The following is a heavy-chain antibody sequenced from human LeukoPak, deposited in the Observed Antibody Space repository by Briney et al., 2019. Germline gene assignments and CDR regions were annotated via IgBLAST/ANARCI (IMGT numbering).Heavy chain of an antibody. CDR1: GGPINSYH. CDR3: ARARSSYSSGWSAFDI. V-gene: IGHV4-59*01. CDR2: IYYSGST. J-gene: IGHJ3*02. D-gene: IGHD6-19*01. Sequence: PSETLSLTCTVSGGPINSYHWIWIRQPPGKGLEGFGYIYYSGSTNYNPSLKTRVTISVDTANTHFSLNMRCVPAADTAVYYCARARSSYSSGWSAFDIWGQGTMVTVSS.